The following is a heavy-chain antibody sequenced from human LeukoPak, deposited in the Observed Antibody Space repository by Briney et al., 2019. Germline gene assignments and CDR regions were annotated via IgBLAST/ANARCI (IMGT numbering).Heavy chain of an antibody. D-gene: IGHD4-17*01. CDR3: AGLLDYGDYGDAFDI. CDR1: GGSISSYY. CDR2: IYYSGSN. V-gene: IGHV4-59*08. J-gene: IGHJ3*02. Sequence: PSETLSLTCTVSGGSISSYYWSWIRQPPGKGLEWIGYIYYSGSNNYNPSLKSRVTISVDTSKNQFSLKLSSVTAADTAVYYCAGLLDYGDYGDAFDIWGQGTMVTVSS.